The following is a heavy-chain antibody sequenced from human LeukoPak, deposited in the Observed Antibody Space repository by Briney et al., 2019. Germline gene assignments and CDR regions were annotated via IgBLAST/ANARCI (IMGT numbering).Heavy chain of an antibody. CDR3: ARDRDGKDL. Sequence: PGGSLRLSCAASGCTFRDFWMSWVRQAPGKGLEWVANIQQNGIEKYSVEGRFTISRDNVNSLLSLRINSLRADDTAMYYCARDRDGKDLWGPGTLVTVSS. CDR2: IQQNGIEK. D-gene: IGHD1-1*01. CDR1: GCTFRDFW. V-gene: IGHV3-7*03. J-gene: IGHJ5*02.